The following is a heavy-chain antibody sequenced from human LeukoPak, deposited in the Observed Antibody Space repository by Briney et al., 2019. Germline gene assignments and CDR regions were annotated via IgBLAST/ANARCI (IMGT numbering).Heavy chain of an antibody. CDR1: GYSISSGYY. Sequence: SETLSLTCTVSGYSISSGYYWGWIRQPPGKGLEWIGSIYHSGSTYYNPSLKSRVTISVDTSKNQFSLKLSSVTAADTAVYYCAREASYYGSGSNQNHLLFDYWGQGTLVTVSS. J-gene: IGHJ4*02. D-gene: IGHD3-10*01. CDR2: IYHSGST. V-gene: IGHV4-38-2*02. CDR3: AREASYYGSGSNQNHLLFDY.